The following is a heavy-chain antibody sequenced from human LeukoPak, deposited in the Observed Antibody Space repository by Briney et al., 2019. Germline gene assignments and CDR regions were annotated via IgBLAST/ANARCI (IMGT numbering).Heavy chain of an antibody. Sequence: ASVKVSCKVSGYTLTELSMHWVRQAPGKGLEWMGGFDPEDGETIYAQKFQGRVTMTEDTSTDTAYMELSSLRSEDTAVYYCATVLNLYGSGSPNNWFDPWGQGTLVTVSS. CDR3: ATVLNLYGSGSPNNWFDP. D-gene: IGHD3-10*01. J-gene: IGHJ5*02. V-gene: IGHV1-24*01. CDR2: FDPEDGET. CDR1: GYTLTELS.